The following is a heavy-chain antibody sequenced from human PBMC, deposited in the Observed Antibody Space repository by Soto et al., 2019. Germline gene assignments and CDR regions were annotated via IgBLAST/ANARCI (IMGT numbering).Heavy chain of an antibody. V-gene: IGHV3-48*03. CDR2: ISKSGGTT. CDR3: VREGHYYFDY. Sequence: HPGGSLRLSCAASGFTFSAYEMHWVRQAPGQGLEWVSYISKSGGTTYYADSVKGRFTISRDDAKNSVYLQMSSLRPEDMAVYKCVREGHYYFDYWGLGALVTVSS. J-gene: IGHJ4*02. CDR1: GFTFSAYE.